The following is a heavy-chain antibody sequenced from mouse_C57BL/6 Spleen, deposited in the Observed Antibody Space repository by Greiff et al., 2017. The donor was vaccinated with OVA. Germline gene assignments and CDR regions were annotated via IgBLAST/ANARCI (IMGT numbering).Heavy chain of an antibody. CDR3: ARTHDGYWRYFDV. J-gene: IGHJ1*03. CDR2: ISYDGSN. CDR1: GYSITSGYY. D-gene: IGHD2-3*01. Sequence: EVQLQESGPGLVKPSQSLSLTCSVTGYSITSGYYWNWIRQFPGNKLEWMGYISYDGSNNYNPSLKNRISITRDTSKNQFFLKLNSVTTEDTATYYCARTHDGYWRYFDVWGTGTTVTVSS. V-gene: IGHV3-6*01.